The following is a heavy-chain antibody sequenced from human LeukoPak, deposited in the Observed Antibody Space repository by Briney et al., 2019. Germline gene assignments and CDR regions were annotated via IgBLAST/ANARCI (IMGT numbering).Heavy chain of an antibody. CDR3: ARDQEGFDY. CDR2: INPSGGST. Sequence: ASVKVSCKASGYTFTSYYMHWVRQAPGQGLEWMGIINPSGGSTSYAQKFQGRVAVTRDTSTSTVHMELSGLRSEDTAVYYCARDQEGFDYWGQGTLVTVSS. CDR1: GYTFTSYY. J-gene: IGHJ4*02. V-gene: IGHV1-46*01.